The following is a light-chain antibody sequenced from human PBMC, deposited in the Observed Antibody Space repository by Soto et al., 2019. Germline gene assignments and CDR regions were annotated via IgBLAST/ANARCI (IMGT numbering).Light chain of an antibody. CDR3: RQYSIWRT. CDR2: GAS. V-gene: IGKV3-15*01. J-gene: IGKJ1*01. Sequence: EIVMTQSPATLSLPPGERATLSCRASESVSSNLAWYQQKAGQAPRLLIYGASTRATGIPARFSGSGSGTEFTLTISSLQSEDFAVYYCRQYSIWRTFGQGTKVDIK. CDR1: ESVSSN.